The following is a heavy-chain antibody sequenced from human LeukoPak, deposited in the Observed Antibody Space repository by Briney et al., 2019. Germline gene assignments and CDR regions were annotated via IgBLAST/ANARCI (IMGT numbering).Heavy chain of an antibody. V-gene: IGHV1-18*01. CDR1: GYTFTSYG. CDR3: ARAHPVDTAMVLNWFDP. J-gene: IGHJ5*02. CDR2: ISAYNGNT. D-gene: IGHD5-18*01. Sequence: ASVKVSCKASGYTFTSYGISWVRQAPGQGLEWMGWISAYNGNTNYAQKLQGRVTMTTDTSTSTAYMELRSLRSDDTAVYYCARAHPVDTAMVLNWFDPWGQGTLVTVFS.